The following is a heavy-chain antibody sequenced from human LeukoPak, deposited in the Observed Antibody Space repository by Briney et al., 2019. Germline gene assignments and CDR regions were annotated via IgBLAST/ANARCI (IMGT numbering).Heavy chain of an antibody. CDR2: ISAYNGNT. CDR1: GYTFTSYG. V-gene: IGHV1-18*01. J-gene: IGHJ6*02. Sequence: ASVKVSCKASGYTFTSYGISWVRQAPGQGLEWMGWISAYNGNTNYAQKLQGRVTMTTDTSTSTAYMELRSLRSDDTAVYYCAREEMYSSGWQSYYYGMDVWGQGTTVTVSS. CDR3: AREEMYSSGWQSYYYGMDV. D-gene: IGHD6-19*01.